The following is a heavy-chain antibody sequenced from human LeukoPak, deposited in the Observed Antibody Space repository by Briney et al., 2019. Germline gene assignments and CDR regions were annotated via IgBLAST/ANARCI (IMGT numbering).Heavy chain of an antibody. V-gene: IGHV1-69*13. Sequence: GASVKVSCKASGYTFTSYAMNWVRQAPGQGLEWMGGIIPIFGTANYAQKFQGRVTITADESTSTAYMELSSLRSEDTAVYYCARDSGYYDYWGQGTLVTVSS. CDR1: GYTFTSYA. D-gene: IGHD1-26*01. J-gene: IGHJ4*02. CDR3: ARDSGYYDY. CDR2: IIPIFGTA.